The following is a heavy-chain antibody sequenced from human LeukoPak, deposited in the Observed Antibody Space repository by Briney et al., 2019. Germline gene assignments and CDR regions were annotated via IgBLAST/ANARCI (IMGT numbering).Heavy chain of an antibody. CDR3: ASEDIVVVPAAPGAFDI. CDR2: IIPIFGTA. D-gene: IGHD2-2*01. Sequence: SVKVSCKASGGTFSSYAISWVRQAPGQGLEWMGGIIPIFGTANYAQKFQGRVTITADESTSTAYMELSSLRSEDTAVYYCASEDIVVVPAAPGAFDIWGQGTMVTVSS. J-gene: IGHJ3*02. CDR1: GGTFSSYA. V-gene: IGHV1-69*13.